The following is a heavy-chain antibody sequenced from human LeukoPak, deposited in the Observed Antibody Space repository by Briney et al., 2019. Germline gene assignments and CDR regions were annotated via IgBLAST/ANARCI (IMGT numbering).Heavy chain of an antibody. Sequence: GRSLRLSCAASGFTFDDYPMHWVRQAPGKGLEWVSGISWNSGSIGYADSVKGRFTISRDNAKNSLYLQMNSLRAEDTALYYCAKDPGYSYGSDYFDYWGQGTLVTVSS. D-gene: IGHD5-18*01. J-gene: IGHJ4*02. CDR3: AKDPGYSYGSDYFDY. V-gene: IGHV3-9*01. CDR1: GFTFDDYP. CDR2: ISWNSGSI.